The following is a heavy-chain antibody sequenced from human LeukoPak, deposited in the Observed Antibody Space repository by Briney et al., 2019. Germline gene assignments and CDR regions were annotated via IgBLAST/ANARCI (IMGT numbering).Heavy chain of an antibody. Sequence: ASVKVSCKVSGYTFTGYYMHWVRQAPGQGLEWMGWINPNSGGTNYAQKFQGRVTMTRDTSISTAYMELSRLRSDDTAVYYCARTSPPSIGVGYPYYFDYWGQGTLVTVSS. CDR1: GYTFTGYY. V-gene: IGHV1-2*02. D-gene: IGHD3-3*01. CDR2: INPNSGGT. CDR3: ARTSPPSIGVGYPYYFDY. J-gene: IGHJ4*02.